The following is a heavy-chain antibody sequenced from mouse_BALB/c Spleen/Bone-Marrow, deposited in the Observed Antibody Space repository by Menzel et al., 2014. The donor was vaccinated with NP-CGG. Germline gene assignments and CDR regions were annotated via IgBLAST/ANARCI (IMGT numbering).Heavy chain of an antibody. J-gene: IGHJ2*01. V-gene: IGHV1-54*01. CDR3: ARGDYRSYYFDY. CDR1: GYAFTNYL. CDR2: INPGSGGT. D-gene: IGHD2-14*01. Sequence: QVQLKESGAGLVRPGTSVKVSCKASGYAFTNYLIEWVKQRPGQGLEWIGVINPGSGGTNYNEEFKGKATLTADKSSSTAYMQLSSLTSDDSAVYFCARGDYRSYYFDYWGQGTTLTVSS.